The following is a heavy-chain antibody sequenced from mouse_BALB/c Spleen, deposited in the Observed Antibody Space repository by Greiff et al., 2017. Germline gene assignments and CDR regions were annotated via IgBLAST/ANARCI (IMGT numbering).Heavy chain of an antibody. J-gene: IGHJ2*01. V-gene: IGHV6-6*02. CDR3: TPYYYGYGFDY. CDR2: IRLKSNNYAT. Sequence: DVMLVESGGGLVQPGGSMKLSCVASGFTFSNYWMNWVRQSPEKGLEWVAEIRLKSNNYATHYAESVKGRFTISRDDSKSSVYLQMNNLRAEDTGIYYCTPYYYGYGFDYWGQGTTLTVSS. D-gene: IGHD1-2*01. CDR1: GFTFSNYW.